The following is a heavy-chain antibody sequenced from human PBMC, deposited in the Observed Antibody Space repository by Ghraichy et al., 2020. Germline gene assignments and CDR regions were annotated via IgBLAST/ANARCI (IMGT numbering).Heavy chain of an antibody. V-gene: IGHV3-23*01. D-gene: IGHD3-10*01. CDR1: GFTFSNYA. J-gene: IGHJ4*02. CDR2: ISDTGGAT. CDR3: AKVTGPHYYGSVNYTPVRHFDY. Sequence: GGSLRLSCAASGFTFSNYAMSWVRRAPGKGLEWVSGISDTGGATYYADSVKGRFTISIDNAKNRFYLQMDSLRAEDTAVYFCAKVTGPHYYGSVNYTPVRHFDYWGQGTLVTVSS.